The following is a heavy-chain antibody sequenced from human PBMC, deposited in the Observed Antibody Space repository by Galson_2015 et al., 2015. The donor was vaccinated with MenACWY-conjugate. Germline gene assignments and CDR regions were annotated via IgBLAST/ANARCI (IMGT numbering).Heavy chain of an antibody. D-gene: IGHD2-2*01. CDR1: GFSLSTAGMC. CDR3: ARIGRITSWYYYYNMDV. Sequence: PALVKPTQPLTLTCSFPGFSLSTAGMCVSWIRQTPGQALEWLARIDWDDAKYYSTSLKTRLSISKDTSKNQVVLTMTNMDPVDTATYYCARIGRITSWYYYYNMDVWGNGTTVIVSS. J-gene: IGHJ6*03. V-gene: IGHV2-70*11. CDR2: IDWDDAK.